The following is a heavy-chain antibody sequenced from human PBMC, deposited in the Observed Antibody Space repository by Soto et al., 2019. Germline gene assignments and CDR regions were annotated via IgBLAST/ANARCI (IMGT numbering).Heavy chain of an antibody. J-gene: IGHJ3*02. CDR1: GGSFSGYS. CDR2: INHSGST. Sequence: QVQLQQWGAGLLKPSETLSLTCSVYGGSFSGYSWSWIRQTPGKGLEWIGEINHSGSTTYNPSLESRVTMSGDKSRNQFSLKLNSVTAADTAMYFCARNRAFDIWGQGTLVTVSS. V-gene: IGHV4-34*01. CDR3: ARNRAFDI.